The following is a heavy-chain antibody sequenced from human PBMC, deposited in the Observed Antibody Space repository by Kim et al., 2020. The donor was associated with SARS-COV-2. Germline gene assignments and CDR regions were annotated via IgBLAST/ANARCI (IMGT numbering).Heavy chain of an antibody. V-gene: IGHV3-23*05. J-gene: IGHJ4*02. CDR1: GLTFSSYA. CDR2: ITSSGTAT. CDR3: AAHGSGNYYEY. D-gene: IGHD3-10*01. Sequence: GGSLRLSCAVSGLTFSSYAMTWVRQAPGKGLEWLSSITSSGTATFYADSAKDRFTISRDNPKNTLFLLLDGLRAEDTALYYCAAHGSGNYYEYWGQG.